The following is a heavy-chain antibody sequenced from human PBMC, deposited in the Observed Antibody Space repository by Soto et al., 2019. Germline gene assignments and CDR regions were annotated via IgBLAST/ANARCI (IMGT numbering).Heavy chain of an antibody. CDR3: ASFDSYYYDSSGYYYFDY. CDR2: IIPIFGTA. D-gene: IGHD3-22*01. CDR1: GGTFSSYA. Sequence: QVQLVQSGAEVKKPGSSVKVSCKASGGTFSSYAISWVRQAPGQGLEWMGGIIPIFGTANYAQKFQGRVTITADESTSTAYMELSSLRYEDTAVYYCASFDSYYYDSSGYYYFDYWGQGTLVTVSS. J-gene: IGHJ4*02. V-gene: IGHV1-69*01.